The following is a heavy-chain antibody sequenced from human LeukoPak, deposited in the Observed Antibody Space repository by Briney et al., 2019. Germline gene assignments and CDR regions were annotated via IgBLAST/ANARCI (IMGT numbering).Heavy chain of an antibody. V-gene: IGHV4-34*01. CDR1: GGSFSGYY. Sequence: SETLSLTCAVYGGSFSGYYWSWIRQPPGKGLEWIGEINHSGSTNYNPSLKSRVTISVDTSKNQFSLKLNSVTAADTAVYYCARGPHSDDSGGYYNVREFDYWGQGTLVTVSS. J-gene: IGHJ4*02. CDR3: ARGPHSDDSGGYYNVREFDY. CDR2: INHSGST. D-gene: IGHD3-10*01.